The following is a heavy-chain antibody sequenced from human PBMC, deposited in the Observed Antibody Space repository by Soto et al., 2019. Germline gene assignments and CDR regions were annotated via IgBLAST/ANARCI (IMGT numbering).Heavy chain of an antibody. CDR1: GFTFSSYG. CDR3: AKSVASSWWLFDY. CDR2: ISYDGSNK. D-gene: IGHD6-13*01. V-gene: IGHV3-30*18. Sequence: PGGSLRLSCAASGFTFSSYGMHWVCQAPGKGLEWVAVISYDGSNKYYADSVKGRFTISRDNSKNTLYLQMNSLRAEDTAVYYCAKSVASSWWLFDYWGQGTLVTVSS. J-gene: IGHJ4*02.